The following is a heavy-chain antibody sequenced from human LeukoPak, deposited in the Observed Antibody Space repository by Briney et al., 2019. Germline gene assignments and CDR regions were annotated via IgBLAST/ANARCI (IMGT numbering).Heavy chain of an antibody. CDR2: IYFSGST. V-gene: IGHV4-59*01. CDR1: GGSIRSYY. Sequence: SETLSFTCTVSGGSIRSYYWSWLRQPPGKGLEWIGYIYFSGSTNYNPSLKSRVTISVDTSKNQFSLKLSSVTAADTAVYYCARSGRDGYDFHHWGQGTLVTVSS. D-gene: IGHD5-24*01. CDR3: ARSGRDGYDFHH. J-gene: IGHJ1*01.